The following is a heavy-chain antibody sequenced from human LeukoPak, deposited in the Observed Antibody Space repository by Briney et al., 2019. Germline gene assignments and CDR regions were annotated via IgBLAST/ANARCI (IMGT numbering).Heavy chain of an antibody. D-gene: IGHD4-23*01. J-gene: IGHJ4*02. CDR2: IKQDGSGK. CDR1: GFSFSTYW. V-gene: IGHV3-7*05. CDR3: SGGNSFDY. Sequence: GGSLRLSCAASGFSFSTYWMSWVRQAPGKGLEWVANIKQDGSGKYYVDSVKGRFTISRDNAKNSLFLQMNSLRAEDTALYYCSGGNSFDYWGQGTLVTVSS.